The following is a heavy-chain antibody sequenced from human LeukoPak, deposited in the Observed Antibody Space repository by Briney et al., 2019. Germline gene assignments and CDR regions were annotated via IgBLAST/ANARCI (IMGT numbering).Heavy chain of an antibody. CDR2: ISGSGGST. J-gene: IGHJ4*02. D-gene: IGHD1-1*01. CDR3: NPLETAHFDY. Sequence: LAGGSLRLSCAASGFTFSNYAMSWVRQAPGKGLEWVSTISGSGGSTFYADSVKGRFTISRDNSKNTLYLQMNSLRAEDTAVYYCNPLETAHFDYWGQGTLVTVSS. CDR1: GFTFSNYA. V-gene: IGHV3-23*01.